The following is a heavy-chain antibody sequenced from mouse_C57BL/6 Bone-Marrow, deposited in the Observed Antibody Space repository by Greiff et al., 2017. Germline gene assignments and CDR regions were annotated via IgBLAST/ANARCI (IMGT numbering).Heavy chain of an antibody. Sequence: VQLQQPGAELVMPGASVKLSCKASGYTFTSYWMHWVKQRPGKGLEWMGEIDPSDSYTNYNQKFKGKSTLTVDKSSSTAYMQLSSLTSEDSAVYYCAREEIYYDYGFAYWGQGTLVTVSA. V-gene: IGHV1-69*01. D-gene: IGHD2-4*01. CDR1: GYTFTSYW. CDR2: IDPSDSYT. J-gene: IGHJ3*01. CDR3: AREEIYYDYGFAY.